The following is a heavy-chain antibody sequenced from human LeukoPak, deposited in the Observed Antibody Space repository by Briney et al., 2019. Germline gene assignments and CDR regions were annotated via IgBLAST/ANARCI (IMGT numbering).Heavy chain of an antibody. D-gene: IGHD2-15*01. Sequence: KPSETLSLTCAVYGGSFSGYYWSWIRQPPGKGLEWIGEINHSGSTNYNPSLKSRVTISVDTSKNQFSLKLSSVTAADTAVYYCARGRYGYCSGGSCYSRGDYYYGMDVWGKGTTVTVSS. J-gene: IGHJ6*04. CDR2: INHSGST. CDR3: ARGRYGYCSGGSCYSRGDYYYGMDV. CDR1: GGSFSGYY. V-gene: IGHV4-34*01.